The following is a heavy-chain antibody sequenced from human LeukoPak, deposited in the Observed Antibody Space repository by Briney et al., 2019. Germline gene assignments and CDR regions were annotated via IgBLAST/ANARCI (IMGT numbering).Heavy chain of an antibody. V-gene: IGHV4-39*02. J-gene: IGHJ6*02. Sequence: SETLSLTCTVSGGSVSSSTYYWGWIRQPPGKGLEWIGSVYYTGSTYYNSSLESRVTMSADTSKNHFSLKLRSVTAADTAVYYCARFSNSSSHYGMDVWGQGTTVTVSS. CDR2: VYYTGST. CDR1: GGSVSSSTYY. D-gene: IGHD3-22*01. CDR3: ARFSNSSSHYGMDV.